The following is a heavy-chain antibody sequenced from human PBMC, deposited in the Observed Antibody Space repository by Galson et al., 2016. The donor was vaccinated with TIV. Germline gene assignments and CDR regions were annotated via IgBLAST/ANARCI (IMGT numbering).Heavy chain of an antibody. D-gene: IGHD2-2*01. CDR3: AQLVRKCGMTRCYGDHVDY. CDR2: MNPNRGNT. J-gene: IGHJ4*02. V-gene: IGHV1-8*01. Sequence: SVKVSCKASGHTFTSYDMNWVRQAPGQGLEWMGWMNPNRGNTGYTQKFQGRVTMTRDTSVSTAYMELTNLRSEDPAVYFCAQLVRKCGMTRCYGDHVDYWGQGTLVTVSS. CDR1: GHTFTSYD.